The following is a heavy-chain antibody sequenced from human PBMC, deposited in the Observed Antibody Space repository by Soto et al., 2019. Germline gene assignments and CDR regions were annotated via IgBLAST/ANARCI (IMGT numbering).Heavy chain of an antibody. J-gene: IGHJ6*03. D-gene: IGHD6-13*01. CDR3: ARGIKGGSSWYDKYYYCMDV. V-gene: IGHV1-18*01. Sequence: ASVKVSCKASGYTFTSYGISWVRQAPGQGLEWMGWISAYNGNTNYAQKLQGRVTMTTDTSTSTAYMELRSLRSDDTAVYYCARGIKGGSSWYDKYYYCMDVWGKGTTVTVSS. CDR2: ISAYNGNT. CDR1: GYTFTSYG.